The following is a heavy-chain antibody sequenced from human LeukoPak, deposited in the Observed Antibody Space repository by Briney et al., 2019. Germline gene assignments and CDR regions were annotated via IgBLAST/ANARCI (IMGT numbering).Heavy chain of an antibody. CDR2: INHSGST. CDR3: ARSIRGYSSGWYYFDY. V-gene: IGHV4-34*01. D-gene: IGHD6-19*01. Sequence: SETLSLTCAVYGGSFSGYYWSWIRQPPGKGLEWIGEINHSGSTYYNPSLKSRVTISVDTSKNQFSVKLSSVTAADTAVHYCARSIRGYSSGWYYFDYWGQGTLITVSS. J-gene: IGHJ4*02. CDR1: GGSFSGYY.